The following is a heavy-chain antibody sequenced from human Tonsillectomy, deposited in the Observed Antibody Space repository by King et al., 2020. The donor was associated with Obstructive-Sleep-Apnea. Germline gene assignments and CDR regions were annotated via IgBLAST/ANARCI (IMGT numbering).Heavy chain of an antibody. CDR2: ISGSGGST. Sequence: VQLVESGGGLVQPGGSLRLSCAASGFTFSSYAMSWVRQAPGKGLEWVSAISGSGGSTYYADSVKGRFTISRDNSKNTLYLQMNSLRAEDTAVYYCAKVRANYYDSGGYWGLFDYWGQGTLVTVSS. D-gene: IGHD3-22*01. J-gene: IGHJ4*02. V-gene: IGHV3-23*04. CDR3: AKVRANYYDSGGYWGLFDY. CDR1: GFTFSSYA.